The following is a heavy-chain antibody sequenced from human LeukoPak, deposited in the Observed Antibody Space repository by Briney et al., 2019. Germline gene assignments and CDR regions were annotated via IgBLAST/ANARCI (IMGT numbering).Heavy chain of an antibody. CDR3: ARSSGRSPNRDYMDV. CDR1: GFTFSSYS. D-gene: IGHD1-14*01. J-gene: IGHJ6*03. Sequence: PGGSLRLSCAASGFTFSSYSMNWVRQAPGKGLEWVSSISSSSSYIYYADSVKGRFTISRDNAKNSLYLQMNSLRAEDTAVYYCARSSGRSPNRDYMDVWGKGTTVTISS. CDR2: ISSSSSYI. V-gene: IGHV3-21*01.